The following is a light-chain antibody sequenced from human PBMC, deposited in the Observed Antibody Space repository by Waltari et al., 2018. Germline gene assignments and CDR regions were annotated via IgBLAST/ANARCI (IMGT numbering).Light chain of an antibody. CDR2: KAS. V-gene: IGKV1-5*03. CDR3: QQYNSYLYT. CDR1: QSISSW. J-gene: IGKJ2*01. Sequence: DIQMTQSPSTLSASVRHRVTITCRASQSISSWLAWYQQKPGKAPKLLIYKASSLESGVPSRFSGSGSGTEFTLTISSLQPDDFATYYCQQYNSYLYTFGQGTKLEIK.